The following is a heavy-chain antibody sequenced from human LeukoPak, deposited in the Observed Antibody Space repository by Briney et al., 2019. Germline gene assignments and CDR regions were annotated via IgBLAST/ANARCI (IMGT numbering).Heavy chain of an antibody. CDR2: ISGSGDSR. CDR3: AKTYYYDTSGSHYLDN. V-gene: IGHV3-23*01. J-gene: IGHJ4*02. D-gene: IGHD3-22*01. CDR1: GFTFNTYA. Sequence: GGSLRLSCAASGFTFNTYAMSWVRQAPGKGLEWVSVISGSGDSRSYADSVNGRFTISRDNSQKTLYLQMNSLRAEDTAIYYCAKTYYYDTSGSHYLDNWGQGTLVTVSS.